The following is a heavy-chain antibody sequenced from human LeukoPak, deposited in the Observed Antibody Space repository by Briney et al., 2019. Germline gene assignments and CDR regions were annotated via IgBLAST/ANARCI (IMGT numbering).Heavy chain of an antibody. D-gene: IGHD4/OR15-4a*01. V-gene: IGHV3-7*01. CDR1: GFTFSSYW. J-gene: IGHJ6*03. CDR2: IKQDGSEK. CDR3: ARIEGTMGGGLRGYYYYYMDV. Sequence: GGSLRLSCAASGFTFSSYWMSWVRQAPGKGLEWVANIKQDGSEKDYVDSVKGRFTISRDNAKNSLYLQMNSLRAEDTAVYYCARIEGTMGGGLRGYYYYYMDVWGKGTTVTVSS.